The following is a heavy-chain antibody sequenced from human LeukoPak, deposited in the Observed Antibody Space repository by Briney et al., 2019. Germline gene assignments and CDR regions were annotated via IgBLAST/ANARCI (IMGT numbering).Heavy chain of an antibody. J-gene: IGHJ4*02. CDR2: ISSSGGST. CDR3: AKDVERFGELFPFDY. D-gene: IGHD3-10*01. CDR1: GFTFSSYD. Sequence: PGGSLRLSCAASGFTFSSYDMSWVRQAPGKGLEWVSRISSSGGSTYCADSVKGRFTMSRDVAKNTLYLQMNSLRADDTAVYYCAKDVERFGELFPFDYWGQGTLVTVSS. V-gene: IGHV3-23*01.